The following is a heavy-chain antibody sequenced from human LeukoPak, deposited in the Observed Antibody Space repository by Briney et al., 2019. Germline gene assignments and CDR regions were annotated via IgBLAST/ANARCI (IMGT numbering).Heavy chain of an antibody. D-gene: IGHD3-22*01. CDR2: SGST. CDR1: SGSINSDSHY. CDR3: ASPRGDDSGGYYTWYFHH. V-gene: IGHV4-39*07. J-gene: IGHJ1*01. Sequence: SETLSLTCTVSSGSINSDSHYWGWIRQPPGKGLEWIGSGSTYYNPSLKSRVTISVDTSKNQFSLKLSSVTAADTAVYFCASPRGDDSGGYYTWYFHHWGQGILVTVSS.